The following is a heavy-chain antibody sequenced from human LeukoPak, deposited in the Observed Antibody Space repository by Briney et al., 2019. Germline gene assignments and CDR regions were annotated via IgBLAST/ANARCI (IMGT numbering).Heavy chain of an antibody. CDR3: ARPLTTGEMDAFDI. CDR1: GGSISSSSYY. J-gene: IGHJ3*02. V-gene: IGHV4-39*01. Sequence: SETLSLTCTVSGGSISSSSYYWGWIRQPPGKGLEWIGSIYYSGSTYYNPSLKSRVTISVDTSKNQLSLKLSSVTAADTAVYYCARPLTTGEMDAFDIWGQGTMVTVSS. CDR2: IYYSGST. D-gene: IGHD4-11*01.